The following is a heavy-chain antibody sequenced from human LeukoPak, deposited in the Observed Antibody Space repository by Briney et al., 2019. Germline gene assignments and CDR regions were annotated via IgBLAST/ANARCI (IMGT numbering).Heavy chain of an antibody. D-gene: IGHD6-25*01. CDR1: GFTFSDYY. CDR3: ARVRYSSDCLYFEQ. CDR2: IKQDGSEK. Sequence: PGGSLRLSCAASGFTFSDYYMSWIRQAPGKGLEWVATIKQDGSEKSYVDSVKGRFIISRDNARNSMYLKMNSLRDDDTAVYYCARVRYSSDCLYFEQWGQGTLVTVSS. J-gene: IGHJ1*01. V-gene: IGHV3-7*01.